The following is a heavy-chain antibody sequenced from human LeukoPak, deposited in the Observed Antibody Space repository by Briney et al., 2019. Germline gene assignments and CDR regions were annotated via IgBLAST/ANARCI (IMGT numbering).Heavy chain of an antibody. CDR2: IYTSGST. CDR3: ARERVNYDFWSGVPDFDP. Sequence: PSETLSLTCTVSGGSISSYYWSWIRQPAGKGLEWVGRIYTSGSTNYNTSLKSRVTMSVDTSKNQFSLKLSSVTAADTAVYYCARERVNYDFWSGVPDFDPWGQGTLVTVSS. J-gene: IGHJ5*02. D-gene: IGHD3-3*01. CDR1: GGSISSYY. V-gene: IGHV4-4*07.